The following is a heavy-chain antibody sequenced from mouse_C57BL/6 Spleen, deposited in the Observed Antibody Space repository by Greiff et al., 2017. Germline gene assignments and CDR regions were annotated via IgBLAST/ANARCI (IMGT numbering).Heavy chain of an antibody. V-gene: IGHV1-15*01. D-gene: IGHD1-1*01. J-gene: IGHJ4*01. CDR2: LDPETGGT. Sequence: QVQLQQSGAELVRPGASVTLSCKASGYTFTDYEMHWVKQTPVHGLEWIGALDPETGGTAYNQKFKGKAILTADKSSSTAYMELRSLTSEDSAVYYCTRSTTVVATPSMDYWGQGTSVTVSS. CDR1: GYTFTDYE. CDR3: TRSTTVVATPSMDY.